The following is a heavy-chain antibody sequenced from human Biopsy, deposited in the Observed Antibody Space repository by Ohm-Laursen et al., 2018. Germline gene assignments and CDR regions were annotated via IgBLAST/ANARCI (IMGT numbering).Heavy chain of an antibody. CDR2: IDPKSGGT. D-gene: IGHD3-3*01. V-gene: IGHV1-2*02. J-gene: IGHJ5*01. CDR1: AYSFGDHR. CDR3: ARELGDFWGGRQFDF. Sequence: SSVKVSCKASAYSFGDHRIHWVRQAPGQGLEWMGWIDPKSGGTNYAQKFQGRVTMTRDTSISTTYMELRRLTSDDTAVFYRARELGDFWGGRQFDFWGQGTLVTVSS.